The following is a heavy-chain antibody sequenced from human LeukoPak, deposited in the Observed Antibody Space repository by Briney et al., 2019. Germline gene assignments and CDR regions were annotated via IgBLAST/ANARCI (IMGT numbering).Heavy chain of an antibody. CDR3: AKGKNTGSYLSHVDY. CDR2: IKQDGSEK. Sequence: GGSLRLSCAASGLTFSSYWMSWVRQAPGKGLEWVANIKQDGSEKYYVDSVKGRFTISRDNAKNSLYLQMNSLRTEDTALYYCAKGKNTGSYLSHVDYWGQGTLVTVSS. D-gene: IGHD3-10*01. J-gene: IGHJ4*02. CDR1: GLTFSSYW. V-gene: IGHV3-7*03.